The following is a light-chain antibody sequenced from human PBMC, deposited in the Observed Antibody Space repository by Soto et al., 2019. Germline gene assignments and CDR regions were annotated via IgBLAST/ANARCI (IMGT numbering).Light chain of an antibody. J-gene: IGKJ1*01. Sequence: EIVLTQSPGTLSVSPGERATLSCRASQSVSSKLAWYQQKPGQAPRLLFYGASTGATGIPARFSGSGSETEFTLSIRSLQSEDFAVYYCQQYHDWPGTFGQGTKVEIK. CDR3: QQYHDWPGT. V-gene: IGKV3-15*01. CDR2: GAS. CDR1: QSVSSK.